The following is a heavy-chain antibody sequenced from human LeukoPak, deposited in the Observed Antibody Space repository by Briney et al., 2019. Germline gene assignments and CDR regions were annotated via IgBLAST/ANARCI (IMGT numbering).Heavy chain of an antibody. CDR1: GGSISSYY. Sequence: SETLSLTCTVSGGSISSYYWSWIRQPAGKGLEWIGRIYTSGSTNYNPSLKSRVAISVDKSKNQFSLKLSSVTAADTAVYYCARDSPQGLGSSSWYKIDAFDIWGQGTMVTVSS. D-gene: IGHD6-13*01. J-gene: IGHJ3*02. CDR2: IYTSGST. CDR3: ARDSPQGLGSSSWYKIDAFDI. V-gene: IGHV4-4*07.